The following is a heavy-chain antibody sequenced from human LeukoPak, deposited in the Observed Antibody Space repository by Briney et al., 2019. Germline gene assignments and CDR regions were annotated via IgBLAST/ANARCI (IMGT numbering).Heavy chain of an antibody. D-gene: IGHD6-13*01. J-gene: IGHJ5*02. CDR3: ARDGYSSSWYWVRWFDP. CDR1: GFTFSSYG. V-gene: IGHV3-30*03. CDR2: ISYDGSNK. Sequence: GGSLRLSCAASGFTFSSYGMHWVRQAPGKGLEWVAVISYDGSNKYYADSVKGRFTISRDNSKNTLYLQMNSLRAEDTAVYYCARDGYSSSWYWVRWFDPWGQGTLVTVSS.